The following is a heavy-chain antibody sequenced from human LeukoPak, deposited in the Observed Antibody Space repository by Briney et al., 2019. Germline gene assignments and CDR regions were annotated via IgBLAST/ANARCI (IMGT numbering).Heavy chain of an antibody. Sequence: PGGSLRLSCAASGFTFSDYYMSWIRQAPGKGLEWVSYISSSGSTIYYADSVKGRFTISRDNAKNSLYPQMNSLRAEDTAVYYCARDLKAYSSSWYGPYYYYYGMDVWGQGTTVTVSS. V-gene: IGHV3-11*01. CDR3: ARDLKAYSSSWYGPYYYYYGMDV. CDR2: ISSSGSTI. J-gene: IGHJ6*02. D-gene: IGHD6-13*01. CDR1: GFTFSDYY.